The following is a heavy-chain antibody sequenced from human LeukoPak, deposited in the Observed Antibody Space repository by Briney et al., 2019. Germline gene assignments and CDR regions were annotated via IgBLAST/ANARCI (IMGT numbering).Heavy chain of an antibody. D-gene: IGHD4-17*01. V-gene: IGHV3-15*01. CDR2: IKSKTAGGTT. Sequence: GGSLRLSCAASGFTFSDAWMNWVRQVPGKGLEWVGRIKSKTAGGTTDFAAPVKDRFTISRDDSKNTLYLQMNSLKTEDTAVYYCTTEMYGDYDFNFWSQGTLVTVSS. CDR1: GFTFSDAW. CDR3: TTEMYGDYDFNF. J-gene: IGHJ4*02.